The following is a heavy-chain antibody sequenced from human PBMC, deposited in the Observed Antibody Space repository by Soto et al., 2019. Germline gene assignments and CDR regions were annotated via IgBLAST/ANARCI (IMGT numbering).Heavy chain of an antibody. V-gene: IGHV4-4*07. J-gene: IGHJ6*02. CDR1: GGSISSYY. D-gene: IGHD6-13*01. CDR2: IYTSVST. Sequence: XATLSLTCTVSGGSISSYYWSWIRQPAGKGLEWIGRIYTSVSTNYNPSLKSRVTMSVDTSKNQFSLKLSSVTAADTAVYYCARGGAEAGSNYYYYGMDVWGQGTTVTVSS. CDR3: ARGGAEAGSNYYYYGMDV.